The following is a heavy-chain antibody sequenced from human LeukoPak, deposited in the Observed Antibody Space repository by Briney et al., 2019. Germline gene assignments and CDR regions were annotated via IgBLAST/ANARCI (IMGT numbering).Heavy chain of an antibody. CDR1: GASISSNY. Sequence: SETLSLTCTVSGASISSNYWSWIRQPPGKGLEWIGYVYPSGSTNCNPSLKSRVTISVDTSKNQFSLKLSSVTTADTAVYYCARAGGSWQFDYWGQGTLVTVSS. CDR2: VYPSGST. V-gene: IGHV4-59*01. J-gene: IGHJ4*02. D-gene: IGHD1-26*01. CDR3: ARAGGSWQFDY.